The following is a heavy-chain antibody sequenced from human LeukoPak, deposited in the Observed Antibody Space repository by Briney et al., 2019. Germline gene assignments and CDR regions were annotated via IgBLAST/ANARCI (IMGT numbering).Heavy chain of an antibody. V-gene: IGHV1-69*05. CDR2: IIPIFGTS. CDR3: VLNPGIVLMVFPAIGDPWFDP. Sequence: SVKVSCKASGGTFSSYAISWVRQAPGQGLEWMGGIIPIFGTSNYAQKFRGRVTLTTDESTCTAYVELSNLRSEDTAVYDCVLNPGIVLMVFPAIGDPWFDPWGQGTLVSVSS. D-gene: IGHD2-8*01. CDR1: GGTFSSYA. J-gene: IGHJ5*02.